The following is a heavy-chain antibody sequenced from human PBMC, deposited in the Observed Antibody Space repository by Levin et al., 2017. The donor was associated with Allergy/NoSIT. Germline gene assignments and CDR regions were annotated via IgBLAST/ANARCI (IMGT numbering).Heavy chain of an antibody. CDR3: AREGDTAMGREDI. CDR2: IYHSGST. CDR1: GYSISSGYY. J-gene: IGHJ3*02. Sequence: PSETLSLTCTVSGYSISSGYYWGWIRQPPGKGLEWIGSIYHSGSTYYNPSLKSRVTISVDTSKNQFSLKLSSVTAADTAVYYCAREGDTAMGREDIWGQGTMVTVSS. D-gene: IGHD5-18*01. V-gene: IGHV4-38-2*02.